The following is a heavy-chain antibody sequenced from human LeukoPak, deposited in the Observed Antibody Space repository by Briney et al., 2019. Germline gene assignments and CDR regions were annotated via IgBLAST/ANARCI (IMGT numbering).Heavy chain of an antibody. D-gene: IGHD2-21*02. CDR2: ISSSSTI. CDR3: AREVTPYY. J-gene: IGHJ4*02. V-gene: IGHV3-48*01. CDR1: GFTFSSYS. Sequence: GGSLRLSCAASGFTFSSYSMNWVRQAPGKGLEWVSYISSSSTIYYADSVKGRFTISRDNAKNSLYLQMNSLRAEDTAVYYCAREVTPYYWGQGTLVTVSS.